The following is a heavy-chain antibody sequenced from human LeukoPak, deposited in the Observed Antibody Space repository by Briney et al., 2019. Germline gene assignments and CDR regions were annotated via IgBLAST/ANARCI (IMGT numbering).Heavy chain of an antibody. D-gene: IGHD6-6*01. CDR1: GGSISSGDYY. CDR3: ARTSIATRHFDY. Sequence: SETLSLTCTVSGGSISSGDYYWSWIRQPPGKGLEWIGYIYYSGSTYYNPSLKSRVTISVDTSKNQFSLKLGSVTAADTAVYYCARTSIATRHFDYWGQGTLVTVSS. CDR2: IYYSGST. J-gene: IGHJ4*02. V-gene: IGHV4-30-4*01.